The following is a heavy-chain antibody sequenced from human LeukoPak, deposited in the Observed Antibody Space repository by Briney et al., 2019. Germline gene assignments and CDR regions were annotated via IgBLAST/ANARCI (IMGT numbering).Heavy chain of an antibody. D-gene: IGHD2-21*02. CDR1: GFALSTPKMR. CDR2: IDWGDDK. Sequence: SGPTLVNPTQTLTLTCTFSGFALSTPKMRVSWIRQPPGKALEWLARIDWGDDKLYSTSLKTRLTISKDTSKNQVVLTMTNMDPVDTATYYCARSTYCGGDCPFDYWGQGTLVTVSS. V-gene: IGHV2-70*04. J-gene: IGHJ4*02. CDR3: ARSTYCGGDCPFDY.